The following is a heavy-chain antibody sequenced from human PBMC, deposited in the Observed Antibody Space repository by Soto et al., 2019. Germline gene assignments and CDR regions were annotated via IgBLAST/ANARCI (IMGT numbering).Heavy chain of an antibody. CDR2: IYYSGST. CDR1: DGSISSYY. CDR3: ARHWRDFWSGPLDY. V-gene: IGHV4-59*08. J-gene: IGHJ4*02. D-gene: IGHD3-3*01. Sequence: SETLSLTCTVSDGSISSYYWSWIRQPPGKGLEWIGYIYYSGSTNYNPSLKSRVTISVDTSKNQFSLKLSSVTAADTAVYYCARHWRDFWSGPLDYWGQGTLVTVSS.